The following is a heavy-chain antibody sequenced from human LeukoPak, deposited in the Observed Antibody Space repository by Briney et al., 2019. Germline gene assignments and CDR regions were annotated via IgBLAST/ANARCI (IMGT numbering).Heavy chain of an antibody. CDR2: INHSGST. CDR1: GYSISSGYY. D-gene: IGHD1-26*01. V-gene: IGHV4-38-2*02. J-gene: IGHJ4*02. CDR3: ARDGWELLPFSWFDY. Sequence: NPSETLSLTCAVSGYSISSGYYWGWIRQPPGKGLEWIGEINHSGSTNYNPSLESRVTISVDTSKNQFSLKLSSVTAADTAVYYCARDGWELLPFSWFDYWGQGTLVTVSS.